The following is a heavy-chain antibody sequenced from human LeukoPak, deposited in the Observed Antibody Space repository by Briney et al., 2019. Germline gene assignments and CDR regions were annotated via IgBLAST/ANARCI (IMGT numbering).Heavy chain of an antibody. CDR1: GFTFSNSV. J-gene: IGHJ4*02. CDR3: AKYTGLPFDY. CDR2: ISGSGDST. Sequence: GGSLRLSCAASGFTFSNSVMSWVRQAPGKGLEWVSAISGSGDSTYYADSVKGRFTISRDNSKNTLYLQMNSLRAEDTAVYYCAKYTGLPFDYWGQGTLVTVSS. V-gene: IGHV3-23*01.